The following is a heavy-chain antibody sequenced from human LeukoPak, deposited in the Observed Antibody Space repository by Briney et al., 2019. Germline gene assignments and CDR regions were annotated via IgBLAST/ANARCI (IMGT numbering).Heavy chain of an antibody. CDR2: FYNSGST. D-gene: IGHD3-3*01. CDR1: GGSFSGYY. V-gene: IGHV4-59*01. J-gene: IGHJ6*03. CDR3: ARYAHYDFWSGYYDYYMDV. Sequence: SETLSLTCGVYGGSFSGYYWTWLRQPPGKGLKWIGYFYNSGSTDYNPSLKSRVTISVDTSKKQISLKLSSVTAADTAVYYCARYAHYDFWSGYYDYYMDVWGKGTTVTVSS.